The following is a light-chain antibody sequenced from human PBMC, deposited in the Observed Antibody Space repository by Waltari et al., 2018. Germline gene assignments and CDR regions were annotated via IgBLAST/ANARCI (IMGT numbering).Light chain of an antibody. CDR1: SSHGGGYKY. J-gene: IGLJ2*01. CDR2: EVS. CDR3: NSYTDSII. V-gene: IGLV2-14*01. Sequence: QSALTQPASVSRSPGQSITISCTGTSSHGGGYKYVSWYQHYPGKAPQLIISEVSNRPSGVSDRFSGSKSGNTAYLTSSGLQAEDEADYYCNSYTDSIIFGGGTKLTVL.